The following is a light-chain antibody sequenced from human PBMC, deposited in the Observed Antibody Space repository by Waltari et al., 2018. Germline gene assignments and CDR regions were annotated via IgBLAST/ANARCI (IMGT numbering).Light chain of an antibody. Sequence: SSELTQDPAVSVALGQTVRITCQGDSLRSYYASWYQQKPGQAPVLVIYGKNNRPSGIPDRFSGSTSGNTASLTISGAHAEDGADYYCNSRDTSGNHVVFGGGTKLTVL. J-gene: IGLJ2*01. CDR1: SLRSYY. CDR2: GKN. CDR3: NSRDTSGNHVV. V-gene: IGLV3-19*01.